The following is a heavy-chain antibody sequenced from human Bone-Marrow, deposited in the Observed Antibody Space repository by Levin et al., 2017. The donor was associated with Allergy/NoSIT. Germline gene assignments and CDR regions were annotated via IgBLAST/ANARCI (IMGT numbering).Heavy chain of an antibody. CDR1: GFTFSKYS. J-gene: IGHJ4*02. CDR2: ISGNNKYI. V-gene: IGHV3-21*01. CDR3: GRGGGGGD. Sequence: PGGSLRLSCVASGFTFSKYSMNWFRQAPGKGLEWVSSISGNNKYIYYGDSVKGRFTISRDNAKNLLFLQMNSLRTEDSSIYYCGRGGGGGDWGQGTLVTVSS. D-gene: IGHD3-10*01.